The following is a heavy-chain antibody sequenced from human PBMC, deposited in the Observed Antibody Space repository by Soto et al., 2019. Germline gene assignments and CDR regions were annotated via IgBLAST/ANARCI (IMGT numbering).Heavy chain of an antibody. Sequence: QVHLQESGPGLVKPSETLSLTCAVSGASIGSGGWWSWVRQPPGKGLEWIAEIFHDGNTNYSPSLKSRVTISVDKSQNQFSVIVYSVTAADTAVYYCARHEGWTGPDQWGQGTLVTVSS. V-gene: IGHV4-4*02. CDR1: GASIGSGGW. CDR2: IFHDGNT. D-gene: IGHD2-8*02. J-gene: IGHJ5*02. CDR3: ARHEGWTGPDQ.